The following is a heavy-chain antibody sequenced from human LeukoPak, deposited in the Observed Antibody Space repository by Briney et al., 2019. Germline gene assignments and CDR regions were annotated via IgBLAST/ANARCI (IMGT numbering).Heavy chain of an antibody. CDR2: ISGRTGGT. V-gene: IGHV3-23*01. J-gene: IGHJ4*02. CDR3: AKDFPTYCSSTSCYSIDY. D-gene: IGHD2-2*01. CDR1: GFTFSNAW. Sequence: GGSLRLSCAASGFTFSNAWMIWVRQAPGKGLEWVSAISGRTGGTYYADSVKGRFTISRDNSKNTLYLQMNSLRAEDTAVYYCAKDFPTYCSSTSCYSIDYWGQGTLVTVSS.